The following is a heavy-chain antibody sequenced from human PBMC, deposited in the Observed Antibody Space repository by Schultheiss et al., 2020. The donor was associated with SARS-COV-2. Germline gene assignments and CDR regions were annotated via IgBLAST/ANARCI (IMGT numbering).Heavy chain of an antibody. J-gene: IGHJ5*02. CDR1: GGSISSYY. Sequence: ETLSLTCTVSGGSISSYYWSWIRQPPGKGLEWIGYIYYSGSTNYNPSLKSRVTISVDTSKNQFSLKLSSVTAADTAVYYCARGSSSWYEFDPWGQGTLVTVSS. V-gene: IGHV4-59*01. CDR2: IYYSGST. D-gene: IGHD6-13*01. CDR3: ARGSSSWYEFDP.